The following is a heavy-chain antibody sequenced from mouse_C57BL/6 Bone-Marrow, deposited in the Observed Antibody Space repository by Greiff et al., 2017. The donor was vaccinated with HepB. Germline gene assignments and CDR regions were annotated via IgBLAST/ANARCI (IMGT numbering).Heavy chain of an antibody. CDR3: AIYYDYDGLFAY. CDR1: GYTFTSYW. CDR2: IDPSDSYT. D-gene: IGHD2-4*01. J-gene: IGHJ3*01. V-gene: IGHV1-50*01. Sequence: VQLQQPGAELVKPGASVKLSCKASGYTFTSYWMQWVKQRPGQGLEWIGEIDPSDSYTNYNQKFKGKATLTVDTSSSTAYMQLSSLTSEDSAVYYCAIYYDYDGLFAYWGQGTLVTVSA.